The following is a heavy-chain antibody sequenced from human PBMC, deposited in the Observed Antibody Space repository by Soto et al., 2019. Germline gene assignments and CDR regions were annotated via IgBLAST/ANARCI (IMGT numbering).Heavy chain of an antibody. CDR3: ARERISSSWYHPFSKKGVFDP. Sequence: ASVKVSCKASGYTFTSYGISWVRQAPGQGLEWMGWISAYNGTTNYAQKLQGRVTMTTDTSTSTAYMELRSLRSDDTAVYYCARERISSSWYHPFSKKGVFDPWGQGTLVTVSS. V-gene: IGHV1-18*04. D-gene: IGHD6-13*01. CDR1: GYTFTSYG. CDR2: ISAYNGTT. J-gene: IGHJ5*02.